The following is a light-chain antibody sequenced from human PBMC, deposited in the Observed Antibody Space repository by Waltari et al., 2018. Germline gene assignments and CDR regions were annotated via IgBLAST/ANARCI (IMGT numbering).Light chain of an antibody. Sequence: DFVMTQSPDSLAVSLGERATINCRSSQSVFYSPTNKNYLAWYPQKPGQPPKLLIYWASTRQSGVPDRFSGSGSGTDFTLTITNLQAEDVAVYYCQQYYSSPPVTFGTGTKVEIK. CDR3: QQYYSSPPVT. CDR1: QSVFYSPTNKNY. J-gene: IGKJ3*01. CDR2: WAS. V-gene: IGKV4-1*01.